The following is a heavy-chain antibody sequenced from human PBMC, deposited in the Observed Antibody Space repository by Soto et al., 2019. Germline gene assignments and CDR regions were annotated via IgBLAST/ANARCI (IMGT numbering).Heavy chain of an antibody. Sequence: QVQLVQSGAEVKKPGASVKVSCKASGYTFTSYGISWVRQAPGQGLEWMGWISAYNGNTNYAQKLQGRVTMTTDTSTSTAYMELRSLRSDDTAVYYCARDRREYYDSSGYPPDAFDIWGQGTMVTVSP. CDR2: ISAYNGNT. CDR3: ARDRREYYDSSGYPPDAFDI. J-gene: IGHJ3*02. D-gene: IGHD3-22*01. V-gene: IGHV1-18*01. CDR1: GYTFTSYG.